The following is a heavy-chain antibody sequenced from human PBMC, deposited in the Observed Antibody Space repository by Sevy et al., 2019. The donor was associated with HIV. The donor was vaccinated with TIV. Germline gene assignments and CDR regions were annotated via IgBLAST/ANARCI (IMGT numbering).Heavy chain of an antibody. CDR1: GFTFYNYA. V-gene: IGHV3-23*01. Sequence: GESLRLSCAASGFTFYNYAMNWVRQAPGKGLEWVSTIFRSAETTYYAYTVKARFTTSRVNAKNTLYLHMNSLRTDDTALYYCAGARYDSSGSFDAFDIWGQGTMVTVSS. J-gene: IGHJ3*02. CDR2: IFRSAETT. D-gene: IGHD3-22*01. CDR3: AGARYDSSGSFDAFDI.